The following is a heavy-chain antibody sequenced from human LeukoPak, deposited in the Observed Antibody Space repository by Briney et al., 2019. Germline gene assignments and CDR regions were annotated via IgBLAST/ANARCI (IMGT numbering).Heavy chain of an antibody. CDR2: IKQDGSEK. V-gene: IGHV3-7*01. CDR3: AREVVPAAFGY. J-gene: IGHJ4*02. D-gene: IGHD2-2*01. Sequence: GGSLRLSCAASGFTFSSYWMSWVRQAPGKGLEWVANIKQDGSEKYYVDSVKGRFTISRGNAKNSLYLQMNSLRAEDTAVYYCAREVVPAAFGYWGQGTLVTVSS. CDR1: GFTFSSYW.